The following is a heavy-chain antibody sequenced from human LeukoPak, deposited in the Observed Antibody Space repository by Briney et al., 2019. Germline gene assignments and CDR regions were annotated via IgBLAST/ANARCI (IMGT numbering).Heavy chain of an antibody. J-gene: IGHJ3*02. Sequence: KSGGSLRLSCAASGFTFSSYSMNWVRQAPGKGLEWVSSISSSSSYTYYADSVKGRFTISRDNAKNSLYLQMNSLRAEDTAVYYCARESVAFDIWGQGTMVTVSS. CDR3: ARESVAFDI. V-gene: IGHV3-21*01. CDR2: ISSSSSYT. CDR1: GFTFSSYS.